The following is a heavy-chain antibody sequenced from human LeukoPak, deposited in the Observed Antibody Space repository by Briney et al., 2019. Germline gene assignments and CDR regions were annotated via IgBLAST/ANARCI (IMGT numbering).Heavy chain of an antibody. CDR3: ARDGGGGAAGY. D-gene: IGHD1-26*01. CDR1: GGSISSSSYY. J-gene: IGHJ4*02. V-gene: IGHV4-39*02. Sequence: PSETLSLTCTVSGGSISSSSYYWGWIRQPPGKGLEWIGSIYYSGSTYYNPSLKSRVTISVDTSKNQFSLKLSSVTAADTAVYYCARDGGGGAAGYWGQGTLVTVSS. CDR2: IYYSGST.